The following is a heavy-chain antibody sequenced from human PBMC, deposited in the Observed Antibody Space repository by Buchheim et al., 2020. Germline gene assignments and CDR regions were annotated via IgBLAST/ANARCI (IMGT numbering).Heavy chain of an antibody. CDR2: IKQDGSEK. V-gene: IGHV3-7*01. J-gene: IGHJ4*02. CDR1: GFTFTTYW. CDR3: ARRRGDHTHYYFDY. D-gene: IGHD5-24*01. Sequence: EVQLVESGGGLVQPGGSLRLSCGASGFTFTTYWMSWVRQAPGQGLEWLANIKQDGSEKYYVDSVKGRFTISRDNAKNSLYLQMNSLRAGDTAVYYCARRRGDHTHYYFDYWGQGTL.